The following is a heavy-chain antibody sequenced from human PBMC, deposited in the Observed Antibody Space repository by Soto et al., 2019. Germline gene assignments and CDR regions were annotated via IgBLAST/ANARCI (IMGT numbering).Heavy chain of an antibody. V-gene: IGHV4-31*11. CDR1: GGSIISASYS. CDR2: IYSSGST. J-gene: IGHJ5*02. D-gene: IGHD6-6*01. CDR3: AREDAARIERWFDA. Sequence: QVQLQESGPRLVKPSQTLSLSCAVSGGSIISASYSWNWIRQSPGRGLEWIGHIYSSGSTYYNPSLTSRVSITVDGSNKQFTLKLTSVTAADPAVYFCAREDAARIERWFDAWGQGILVTVSS.